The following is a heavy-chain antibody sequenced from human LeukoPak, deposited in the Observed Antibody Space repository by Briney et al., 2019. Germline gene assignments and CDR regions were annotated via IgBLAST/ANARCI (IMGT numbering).Heavy chain of an antibody. Sequence: ASVKVSCKASGYTFTGYDINWVRQATGQGLEWMGWMNPNSGNTGYAQKFQGRVTMTRNTSISTAYIELSSLRSEDTAVYYCARGHRVRYYDSSGYYYYFDCWGQGTLVTVSS. D-gene: IGHD3-22*01. CDR1: GYTFTGYD. CDR3: ARGHRVRYYDSSGYYYYFDC. CDR2: MNPNSGNT. V-gene: IGHV1-8*01. J-gene: IGHJ4*02.